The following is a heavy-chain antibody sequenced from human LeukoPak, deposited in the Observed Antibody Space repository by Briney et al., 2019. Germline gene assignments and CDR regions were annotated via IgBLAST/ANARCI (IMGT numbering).Heavy chain of an antibody. V-gene: IGHV4-4*07. CDR3: ARLGDYDYVWGSYRYTFDY. CDR1: GGSISNYL. J-gene: IGHJ4*02. CDR2: VFSSGTT. Sequence: SETLSLTCTVSGGSISNYLWSWIRQPAGKGLEYIGRVFSSGTTNYNPSLMSRVIMSVDTSKNQFALNLSSVTAADTAVYYCARLGDYDYVWGSYRYTFDYWGQGTLVTVSS. D-gene: IGHD3-16*02.